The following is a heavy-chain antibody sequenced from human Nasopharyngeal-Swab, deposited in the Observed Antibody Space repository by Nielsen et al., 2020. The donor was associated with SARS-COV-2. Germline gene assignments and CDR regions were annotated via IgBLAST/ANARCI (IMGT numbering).Heavy chain of an antibody. D-gene: IGHD4-11*01. Sequence: GESLKISCAASGFTFSNYAMNWVRQAPGKGLEWVSATTNSGGSTYYADSVKGRFTISRDNSKNTLFLQMNSLRAEDTAVYYCAKDKAHSTFDYWGQGTLVTVSS. J-gene: IGHJ4*02. CDR2: TTNSGGST. V-gene: IGHV3-23*01. CDR1: GFTFSNYA. CDR3: AKDKAHSTFDY.